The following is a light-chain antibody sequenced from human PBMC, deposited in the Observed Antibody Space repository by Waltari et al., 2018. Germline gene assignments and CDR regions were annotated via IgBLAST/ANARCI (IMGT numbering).Light chain of an antibody. CDR1: QSVSSSY. J-gene: IGKJ1*01. CDR2: GAS. Sequence: ETVLTQSPGTLSLSLGERATISYRASQSVSSSYLAWYQQKPGQAPRLLIYGASSRATGIPDRFSGSGSGTDFTLTISRLEPEDFAVYYCQQYGSSPETFGQGTKVEIK. CDR3: QQYGSSPET. V-gene: IGKV3-20*01.